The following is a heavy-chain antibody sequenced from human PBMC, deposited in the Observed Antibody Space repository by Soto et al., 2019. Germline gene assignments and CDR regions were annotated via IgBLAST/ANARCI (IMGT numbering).Heavy chain of an antibody. D-gene: IGHD4-17*01. CDR1: GFSVSGTF. Sequence: EVQLVESGGALVQPGGALRLSCAVSGFSVSGTFMNWVRQATGKGLEWVAVIHSGGNTFYGDSVKGRFTISRDTSKNMGYLQMTCLRGDGTAVYFCARALVTTPPRTFDYWGQGTLVTVSS. V-gene: IGHV3-66*01. CDR3: ARALVTTPPRTFDY. CDR2: IHSGGNT. J-gene: IGHJ4*02.